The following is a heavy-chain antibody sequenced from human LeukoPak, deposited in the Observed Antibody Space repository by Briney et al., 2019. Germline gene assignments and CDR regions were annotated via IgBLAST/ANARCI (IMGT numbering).Heavy chain of an antibody. D-gene: IGHD4-23*01. V-gene: IGHV3-9*01. J-gene: IGHJ4*02. Sequence: GGSLRISCSGSGFPFDDYAIHWVRPASGKGLEWVSGISWNSGSIDYADSVKGRFTISRDNAKNSLYLQMNSLRAEDTAFYYCAKAEGFFGGYYDHWGQGTLVTVSS. CDR1: GFPFDDYA. CDR2: ISWNSGSI. CDR3: AKAEGFFGGYYDH.